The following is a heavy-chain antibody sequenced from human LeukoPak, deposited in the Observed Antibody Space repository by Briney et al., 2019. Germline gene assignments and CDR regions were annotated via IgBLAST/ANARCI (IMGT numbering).Heavy chain of an antibody. CDR3: ARDRGYNDFDY. Sequence: GGSLRLSCAASGFTFNNYAMSWVRQAPGKGPEWVSAISGRGNRTYYADSVKGRFTISRDNSKNTLYLQMNSLRAEDTAVYYCARDRGYNDFDYWGQGTLVTVSS. V-gene: IGHV3-23*01. J-gene: IGHJ4*02. D-gene: IGHD5-24*01. CDR1: GFTFNNYA. CDR2: ISGRGNRT.